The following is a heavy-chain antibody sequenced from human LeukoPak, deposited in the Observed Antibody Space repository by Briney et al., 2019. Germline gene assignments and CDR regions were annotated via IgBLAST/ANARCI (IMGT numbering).Heavy chain of an antibody. CDR2: IWYDGSNK. D-gene: IGHD2-2*02. CDR1: GFTFSSYG. Sequence: GRSLRLSCAASGFTFSSYGMHWVRQAPGKGLEWVAVIWYDGSNKYYADSVKGRFTISRDNAKNSLYLQMNSLRAEDTAVYYCARDHCSSSSCYTYYGMELWGQGTTVTVSS. V-gene: IGHV3-33*01. CDR3: ARDHCSSSSCYTYYGMEL. J-gene: IGHJ6*02.